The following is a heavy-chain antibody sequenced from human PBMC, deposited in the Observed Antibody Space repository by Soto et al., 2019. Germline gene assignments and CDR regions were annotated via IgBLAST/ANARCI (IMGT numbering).Heavy chain of an antibody. Sequence: QVQLVQSGAEVKKPGASVKVSCKASGYTFTSYYMHWVRQAPGQGLEWMGIINPSGGSTSYAQKFQGRVTMTSDTPTSTVYMELSSLRSEDTAVYYCARVGDCSSTSCYSLGNYWGQGTLVTVSS. D-gene: IGHD2-2*01. J-gene: IGHJ4*02. CDR2: INPSGGST. CDR1: GYTFTSYY. V-gene: IGHV1-46*01. CDR3: ARVGDCSSTSCYSLGNY.